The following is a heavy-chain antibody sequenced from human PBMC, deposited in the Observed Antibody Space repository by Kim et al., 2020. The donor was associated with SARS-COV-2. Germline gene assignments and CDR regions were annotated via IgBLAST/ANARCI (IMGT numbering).Heavy chain of an antibody. D-gene: IGHD6-19*01. Sequence: TYSQKIQGRVTITSDTSASTAYMELSSLRSEDTAVYYCAGDADSSGWYDYWGQGTLVTVSS. V-gene: IGHV1-3*01. J-gene: IGHJ4*02. CDR3: AGDADSSGWYDY.